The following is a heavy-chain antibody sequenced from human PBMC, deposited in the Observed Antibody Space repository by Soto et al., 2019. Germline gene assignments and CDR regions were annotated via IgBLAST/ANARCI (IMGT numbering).Heavy chain of an antibody. CDR2: IYYSGST. CDR3: ARLVQNLKDFAYPPTTGHFDY. Sequence: SEALSVTWTVSGGTMSSGSYYGGWIRQPPGKGLEWIGSIYYSGSTYYNPSLKSRVTISVDTSKNQFSLKLSSVTAADTAVYYCARLVQNLKDFAYPPTTGHFDYWGHVTLRTVS. CDR1: GGTMSSGSYY. D-gene: IGHD4-17*01. J-gene: IGHJ4*01. V-gene: IGHV4-39*01.